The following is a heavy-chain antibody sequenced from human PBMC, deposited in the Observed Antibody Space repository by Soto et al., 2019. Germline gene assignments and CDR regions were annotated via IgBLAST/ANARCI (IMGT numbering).Heavy chain of an antibody. V-gene: IGHV4-30-4*01. D-gene: IGHD4-17*01. CDR2: TYDSGRT. CDR1: GGSISGGGYY. J-gene: IGHJ2*01. CDR3: AREIIPLTTDWYFDL. Sequence: QVQLQESGPGLVKPSETLSLTCTVSGGSISGGGYYWSWIRQHPGKGLAWIGYTYDSGRTYYNPSLKSRIIISIDTSKNQFSLSLTSGTAADTAVYYWAREIIPLTTDWYFDLWGRGTLVTVSS.